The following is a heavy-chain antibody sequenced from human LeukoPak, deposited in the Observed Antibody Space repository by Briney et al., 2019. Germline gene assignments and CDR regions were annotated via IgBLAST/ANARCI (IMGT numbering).Heavy chain of an antibody. V-gene: IGHV3-23*01. CDR2: ISGSGGST. Sequence: GGSLRLSCAASGFTFSNYDMSWVRQAPGKGLEWVSAISGSGGSTYYADSVKGRFAISRDKSKNSLFLQMNSLRSEDTAVYYCARGRGPFDYWGQGTLVTVSS. CDR1: GFTFSNYD. J-gene: IGHJ4*02. CDR3: ARGRGPFDY.